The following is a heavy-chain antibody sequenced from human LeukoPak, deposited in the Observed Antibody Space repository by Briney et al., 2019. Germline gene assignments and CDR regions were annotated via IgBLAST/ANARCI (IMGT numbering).Heavy chain of an antibody. V-gene: IGHV4-39*01. J-gene: IGHJ3*02. CDR1: GGSISSSSYY. D-gene: IGHD3-3*01. CDR3: ASLPIRFLESLSAFDI. Sequence: SENLSLTCTVSGGSISSSSYYWRWIRQPPGKGLEWIGSIYYSGSTYYNPSLKSRVTISVDTSKNQFSLKLSSVTAADTAVYYCASLPIRFLESLSAFDIWVQGTMLTVSS. CDR2: IYYSGST.